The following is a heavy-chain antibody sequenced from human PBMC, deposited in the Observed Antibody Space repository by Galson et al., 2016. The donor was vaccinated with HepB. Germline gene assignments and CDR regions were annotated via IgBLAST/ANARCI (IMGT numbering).Heavy chain of an antibody. CDR1: GFTSNDKA. V-gene: IGHV3-9*02. CDR3: AKDMSPGGMDV. J-gene: IGHJ6*02. CDR2: IYWRSNAM. Sequence: SLRLSCAASGFTSNDKAMHWVRLAPGRGLEWVSGIYWRSNAMDYADSVKGRFTISRDNAKNSLYLQMNSLRTEDTALSFCAKDMSPGGMDVWGQGTTVTV.